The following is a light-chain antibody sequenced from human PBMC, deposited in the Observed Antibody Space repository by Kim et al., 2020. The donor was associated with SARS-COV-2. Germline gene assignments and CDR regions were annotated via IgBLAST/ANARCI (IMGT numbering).Light chain of an antibody. CDR3: CSYAGSSSWV. V-gene: IGLV2-23*01. Sequence: GQSITISCAATSSDVGSYNLVSWYQQHPGKATKLMIYEGSKRPSGVSNRFSGSKSGNTASLTISGLQAEDEADYYCCSYAGSSSWVFGGGTQLTVL. CDR1: SSDVGSYNL. CDR2: EGS. J-gene: IGLJ3*02.